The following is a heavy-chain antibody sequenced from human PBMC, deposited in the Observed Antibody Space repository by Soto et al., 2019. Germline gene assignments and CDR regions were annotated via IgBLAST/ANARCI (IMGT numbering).Heavy chain of an antibody. CDR2: SYYSGST. J-gene: IGHJ4*02. CDR3: ARGGDDYGGYVYDY. D-gene: IGHD4-17*01. V-gene: IGHV4-31*03. Sequence: SETLSITCTVSGHSISSGGYYWILLRQHPGKGLEWIGYSYYSGSTNYNPSLKSRVTISVDTSKNQFSLKLSSVTAADTAVYYCARGGDDYGGYVYDYWGQGTRVTVSS. CDR1: GHSISSGGYY.